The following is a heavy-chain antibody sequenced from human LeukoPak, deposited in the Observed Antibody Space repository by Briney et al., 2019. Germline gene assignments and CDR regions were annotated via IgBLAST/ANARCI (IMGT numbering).Heavy chain of an antibody. J-gene: IGHJ4*02. CDR2: IYYSGST. CDR3: ARMLTGEAGEEVGYFDY. CDR1: GGSMSSYY. Sequence: PSETLSLTCTVSGGSMSSYYWSWIRQPPGKGLEWIGYIYYSGSTNYNPSLKSRVTISVDTSKNQFSLKLSSVTAADTAVYYCARMLTGEAGEEVGYFDYWGQGTLVTVSS. D-gene: IGHD7-27*01. V-gene: IGHV4-59*08.